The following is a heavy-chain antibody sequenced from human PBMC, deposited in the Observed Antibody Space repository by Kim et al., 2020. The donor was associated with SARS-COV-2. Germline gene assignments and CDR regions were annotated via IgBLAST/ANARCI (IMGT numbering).Heavy chain of an antibody. CDR1: GFTFSSYS. CDR2: ISSSSSYI. D-gene: IGHD3-9*01. CDR3: ARDYAYYDILTGPTLDAFDI. V-gene: IGHV3-21*01. J-gene: IGHJ3*02. Sequence: GGSLRLSCAASGFTFSSYSMNWVRQAPGKGLEWVSSISSSSSYIYYADSVKGRFTISRDNAKNSLYLQMNSLRAEDTAVYYCARDYAYYDILTGPTLDAFDIWGQGTMVTVSS.